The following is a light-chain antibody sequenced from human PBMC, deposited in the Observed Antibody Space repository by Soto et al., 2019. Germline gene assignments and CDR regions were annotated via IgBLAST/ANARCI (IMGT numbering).Light chain of an antibody. CDR3: QQYYDWPIT. J-gene: IGKJ5*01. Sequence: EIVMTQSPATLSVSPGERAILSCRASQSISSLLAWYQQKPGQAPRLLIYSASTRATGIPARFSGSGSAADFTLTISILHADDFASYYCQQYYDWPITFGQGTRLEIK. CDR1: QSISSL. CDR2: SAS. V-gene: IGKV3-15*01.